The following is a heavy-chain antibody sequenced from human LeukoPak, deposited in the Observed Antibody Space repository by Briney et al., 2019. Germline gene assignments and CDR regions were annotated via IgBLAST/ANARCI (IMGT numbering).Heavy chain of an antibody. CDR1: GFTFSSYA. Sequence: GGSLRLSCAASGFTFSSYAMGWVRQAPGKGLEWVSGINWNGGSTGYADSVKGRFTISRDNAKNSLYLQMNSLRAEDTALYYCARKKRYYGSGSYYFDYWGQGTLVTVSS. V-gene: IGHV3-20*04. J-gene: IGHJ4*02. D-gene: IGHD3-10*01. CDR3: ARKKRYYGSGSYYFDY. CDR2: INWNGGST.